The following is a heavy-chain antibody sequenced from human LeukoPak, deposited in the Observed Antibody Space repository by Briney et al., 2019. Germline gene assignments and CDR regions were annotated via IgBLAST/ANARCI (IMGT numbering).Heavy chain of an antibody. CDR3: ARGRGRYFDWLLYPREDWFDY. CDR1: GYTFTSYG. V-gene: IGHV1-18*01. Sequence: GASVPVSCKASGYTFTSYGISWVRQAPGQGLEWMGWISAYNGNTNYAQKLQGRVTMTTDTYTSTAYMELRSLRSDETAVYYCARGRGRYFDWLLYPREDWFDYWGQGTLVTVSS. J-gene: IGHJ4*02. CDR2: ISAYNGNT. D-gene: IGHD3-9*01.